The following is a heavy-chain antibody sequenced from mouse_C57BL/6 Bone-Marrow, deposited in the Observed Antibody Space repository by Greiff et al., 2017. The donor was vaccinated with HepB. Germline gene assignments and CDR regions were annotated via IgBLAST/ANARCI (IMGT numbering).Heavy chain of an antibody. D-gene: IGHD2-4*01. CDR1: GYTFTSYW. V-gene: IGHV1-61*01. Sequence: QVQLQQPGAELVRPGSSVKLSCKASGYTFTSYWMDWVKQRPGQGLEWIGNIYPSDSETHYNQKFKDKATLTVDKSSITAYMQLSSLTSEDSAVYYCARSRLRRRFAYWGQGTLVTVSA. CDR3: ARSRLRRRFAY. J-gene: IGHJ3*01. CDR2: IYPSDSET.